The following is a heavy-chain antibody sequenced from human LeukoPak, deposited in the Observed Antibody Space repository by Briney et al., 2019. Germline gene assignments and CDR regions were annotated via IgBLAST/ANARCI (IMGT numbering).Heavy chain of an antibody. D-gene: IGHD3-3*01. J-gene: IGHJ5*02. V-gene: IGHV1-46*01. CDR1: GYTFTSYY. CDR3: ARAHLVDYDFWSGYYAVDP. CDR2: INPSGGST. Sequence: ASVKVSCKASGYTFTSYYMHWVRQAPGQGLEWMGIINPSGGSTSYAQKFQGRVTMTRDTSTSTVYMELGSLRSDDTAVYYCARAHLVDYDFWSGYYAVDPWGQGTLVTVSS.